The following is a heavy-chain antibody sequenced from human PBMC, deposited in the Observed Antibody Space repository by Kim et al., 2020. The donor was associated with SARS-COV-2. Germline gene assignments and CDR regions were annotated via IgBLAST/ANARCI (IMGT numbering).Heavy chain of an antibody. CDR2: INHSGST. CDR3: ARIRFKGVHLTGPMGVPMDV. D-gene: IGHD3-9*01. Sequence: SETLSLTCAVYGGSFSGYYWSWIRQPPGKGLEWIGEINHSGSTNYNPSLKSRVTISVDTSKNQFSLKLSSVTAADTAVYYCARIRFKGVHLTGPMGVPMDVWGQGTTVTVSS. V-gene: IGHV4-34*01. J-gene: IGHJ6*02. CDR1: GGSFSGYY.